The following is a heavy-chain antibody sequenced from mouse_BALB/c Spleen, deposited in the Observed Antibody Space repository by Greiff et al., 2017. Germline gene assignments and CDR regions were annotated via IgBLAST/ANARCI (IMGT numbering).Heavy chain of an antibody. Sequence: EVQLVESGGGLVKPGGSLKLSCAASGFTFSSYTMSWVRQTPEKRLEWVATISSGGSYTYYPDSVKGRFTISRDNAKNTLYLQMSSLKSEDTAMYYCTREDYDYDRYYYAMDYWGQGTSVTVSS. CDR3: TREDYDYDRYYYAMDY. V-gene: IGHV5-6-4*01. CDR2: ISSGGSYT. J-gene: IGHJ4*01. CDR1: GFTFSSYT. D-gene: IGHD2-4*01.